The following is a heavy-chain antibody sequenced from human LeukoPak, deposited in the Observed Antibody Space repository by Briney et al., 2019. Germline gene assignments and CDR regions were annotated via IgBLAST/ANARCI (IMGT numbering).Heavy chain of an antibody. Sequence: SETLSLTCAAHGGSFSSYYWSWIRQPPGKGLEWIGEINHSGNTNYNPSLESRVTISVDTSKNQFSLKLSSVTAADTAVYYCARRRPYYYGSGSDLWGQGTLVTVSS. CDR2: INHSGNT. V-gene: IGHV4-34*01. CDR1: GGSFSSYY. J-gene: IGHJ4*02. CDR3: ARRRPYYYGSGSDL. D-gene: IGHD3-10*01.